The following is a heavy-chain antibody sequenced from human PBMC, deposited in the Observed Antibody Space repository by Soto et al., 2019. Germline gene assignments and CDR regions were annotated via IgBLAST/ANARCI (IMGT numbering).Heavy chain of an antibody. CDR3: AVVEATRDFDY. D-gene: IGHD1-26*01. CDR2: IIPLFGAP. V-gene: IGHV1-69*01. Sequence: QVQLVQSGAEVKKPGSSVKVSCKVSGGTLGSYHITWVRQGPGQGLEWMGGIIPLFGAPHYAQMFQGRVTITEDASTSTVHVEVSSLRSEDTAVYYCAVVEATRDFDYWGQGTLVTVSS. J-gene: IGHJ4*02. CDR1: GGTLGSYH.